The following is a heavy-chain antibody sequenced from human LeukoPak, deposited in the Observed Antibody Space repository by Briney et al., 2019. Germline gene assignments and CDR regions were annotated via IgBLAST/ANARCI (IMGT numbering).Heavy chain of an antibody. D-gene: IGHD2/OR15-2a*01. CDR3: VSFYETY. J-gene: IGHJ4*02. CDR2: INSDGSWT. V-gene: IGHV3-74*01. CDR1: GNYW. Sequence: GGSLRLSCAASGNYWMHWVRQAPGKGLVWVSHINSDGSWTSYADSVKGRFTISKDNAKNTVYLQMNSLRAEDTAAYYCVSFYETYWGRGTLVTVSS.